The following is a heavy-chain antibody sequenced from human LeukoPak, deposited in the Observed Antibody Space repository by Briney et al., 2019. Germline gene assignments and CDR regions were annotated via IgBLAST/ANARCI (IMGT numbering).Heavy chain of an antibody. CDR1: GLTFSSYG. D-gene: IGHD3-3*02. V-gene: IGHV3-30*02. CDR2: IRYDGSNK. Sequence: ETGGSLRLSCAAAGLTFSSYGMHWVRQAPGKGLEWVAFIRYDGSNKYYADSVKGRFTISRDNSENTLYLQMNSLRAEDTAVYYCAKSFSTNPPFYYYYYMDVWGKGTTVTVSS. J-gene: IGHJ6*03. CDR3: AKSFSTNPPFYYYYYMDV.